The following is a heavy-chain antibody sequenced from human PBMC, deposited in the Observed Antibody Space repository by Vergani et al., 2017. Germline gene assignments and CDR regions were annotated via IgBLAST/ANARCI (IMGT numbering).Heavy chain of an antibody. CDR2: IIPIFGKA. D-gene: IGHD1-26*01. V-gene: IGHV1-69*04. J-gene: IGHJ4*02. CDR3: ARLVGATTHFDY. Sequence: QVQLVQSGAEVKKPGSSVKVSCKASGGTFSSYAISWVRQAPGQGLEWMGRIIPIFGKANYAQKFQGRVTITADKSTSTAYMELSSLRSEDPAVYYCARLVGATTHFDYWGQGTLVTVSS. CDR1: GGTFSSYA.